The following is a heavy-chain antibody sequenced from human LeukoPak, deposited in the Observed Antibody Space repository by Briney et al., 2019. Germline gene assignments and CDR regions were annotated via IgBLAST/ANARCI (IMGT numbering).Heavy chain of an antibody. D-gene: IGHD2-2*01. CDR3: AIVVPAAIARPLGYSYGMDV. CDR1: GFIVSSDY. V-gene: IGHV3-53*01. Sequence: GSLRLSCAVSGFIVSSDYMRWVRQAPGKGLEWVSTIYSGGSTYYADSVKGRFTISRDNSKNTLYLQMNSLRAEDTAVYYCAIVVPAAIARPLGYSYGMDVWGQGTTVTVSS. J-gene: IGHJ6*02. CDR2: IYSGGST.